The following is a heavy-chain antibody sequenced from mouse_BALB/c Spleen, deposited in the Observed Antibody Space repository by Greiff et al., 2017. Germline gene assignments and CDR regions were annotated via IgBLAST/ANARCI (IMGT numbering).Heavy chain of an antibody. CDR1: GFSLTSYG. D-gene: IGHD1-1*01. V-gene: IGHV2-9*02. Sequence: QVQLKESGPGLVAPSQSLSITCTVSGFSLTSYGVHWVRQPPGKGLEWLGVIWAGGSTNYNSALMSRLSISKYNSKSQVFLKLNSLQTDDTDMYYCARDYYGSVAYWGQGTLVTVAA. CDR3: ARDYYGSVAY. J-gene: IGHJ3*01. CDR2: IWAGGST.